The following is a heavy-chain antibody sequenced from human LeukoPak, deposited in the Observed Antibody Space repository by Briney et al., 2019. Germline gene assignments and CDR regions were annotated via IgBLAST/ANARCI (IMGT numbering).Heavy chain of an antibody. CDR3: ARDYSSSSHFDY. CDR1: GGTFSSYA. D-gene: IGHD6-6*01. Sequence: SVKDSCKASGGTFSSYAISWVRQAPGQGLEWTGGIIPIFGTANYAQKFQGRVTNTADESTSTAYMELSSLRSEDTAVYYCARDYSSSSHFDYWGQGTLITVSS. J-gene: IGHJ4*02. CDR2: IIPIFGTA. V-gene: IGHV1-69*13.